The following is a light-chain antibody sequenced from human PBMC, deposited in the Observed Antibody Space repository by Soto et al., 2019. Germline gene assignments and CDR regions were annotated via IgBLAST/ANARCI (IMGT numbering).Light chain of an antibody. V-gene: IGKV1-33*01. CDR2: DAS. CDR3: QQYESLPPL. CDR1: QAINNY. Sequence: DIQMTQSPSSLSASVGDRVTITCQASQAINNYLNWYQQKPGKPPKLLIYDASNLEAGVPSRFSGGGSGTDFTFSITSLQPEDVATYYCQQYESLPPLFGPGTTGQIK. J-gene: IGKJ3*01.